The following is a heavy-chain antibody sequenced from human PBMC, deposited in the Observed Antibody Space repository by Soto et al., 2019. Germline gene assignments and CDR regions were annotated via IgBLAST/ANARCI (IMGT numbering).Heavy chain of an antibody. D-gene: IGHD4-17*01. Sequence: GRSLRLSYAASGFTFSGYGMHWVRQAPGKGLEWVAVISYDGSNKYYADSVKGRFTISRDNSKNTLYLQMNNLRAEDTPVYYCAKDSTVTTHYYYYYGMDVWGQGTTVTVSS. J-gene: IGHJ6*02. CDR2: ISYDGSNK. V-gene: IGHV3-30*18. CDR3: AKDSTVTTHYYYYYGMDV. CDR1: GFTFSGYG.